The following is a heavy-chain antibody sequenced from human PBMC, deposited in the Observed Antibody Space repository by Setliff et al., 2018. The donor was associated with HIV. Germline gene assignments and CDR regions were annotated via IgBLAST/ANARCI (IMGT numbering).Heavy chain of an antibody. J-gene: IGHJ4*02. CDR3: ARLSPYGDYLLFQY. D-gene: IGHD4-17*01. Sequence: GASVKVSCKASGYTSTSYAMNWVRQAPGQGLEWMGWINTNTGNPTYAQGFTGRFVFSLDTSVSTAFLQISTLKAEDTAVYYCARLSPYGDYLLFQYWGQGTQVTVS. CDR1: GYTSTSYA. V-gene: IGHV7-4-1*02. CDR2: INTNTGNP.